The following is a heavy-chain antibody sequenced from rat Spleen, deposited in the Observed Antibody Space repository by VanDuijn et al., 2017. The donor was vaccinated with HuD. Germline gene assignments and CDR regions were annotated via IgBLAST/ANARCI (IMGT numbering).Heavy chain of an antibody. J-gene: IGHJ4*01. CDR3: ASLMYTPDYLGVMDV. V-gene: IGHV3-1*01. CDR1: GYSIPSNY. CDR2: ISYSGST. D-gene: IGHD1-6*01. Sequence: EVQLQESGPGLVKPSQSLSLTCSVTGYSIPSNYWGWIRKFPGRKMECIGHISYSGSTNYNPSLKSRISITRDTSKNQFFLQLNSLTTEDTATYYCASLMYTPDYLGVMDVWGQGTSVTVSS.